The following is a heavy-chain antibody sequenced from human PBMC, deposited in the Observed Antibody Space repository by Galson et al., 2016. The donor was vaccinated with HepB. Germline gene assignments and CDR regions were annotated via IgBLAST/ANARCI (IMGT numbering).Heavy chain of an antibody. CDR2: ISGSGGGI. D-gene: IGHD3-10*01. J-gene: IGHJ3*02. CDR3: AKGRGSRLTMVRGVLDPFDI. V-gene: IGHV3-23*01. CDR1: GFTFATYP. Sequence: SLRLSCAGSGFTFATYPMSWVRQAPGKGLEWVSGISGSGGGIDYADAVKGRFTISRDNSKNPLYLQMSSLRAEDTAVYYCAKGRGSRLTMVRGVLDPFDICGHGTLVTVSA.